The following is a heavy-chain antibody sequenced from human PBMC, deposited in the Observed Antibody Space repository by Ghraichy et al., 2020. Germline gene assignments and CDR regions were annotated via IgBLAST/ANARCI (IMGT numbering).Heavy chain of an antibody. CDR3: VRELAGCGADCLHY. CDR2: INSDGSAR. J-gene: IGHJ4*02. V-gene: IGHV3-74*01. CDR1: GFTFRSYW. Sequence: GGSLRLSCAASGFTFRSYWMHWVRQAPGKGLVWVSRINSDGSARNYGDSVEGRFTISRDNVKNTLFLQMSSLRVEDTAVYYCVRELAGCGADCLHYWGQGTLVTVS. D-gene: IGHD2-21*01.